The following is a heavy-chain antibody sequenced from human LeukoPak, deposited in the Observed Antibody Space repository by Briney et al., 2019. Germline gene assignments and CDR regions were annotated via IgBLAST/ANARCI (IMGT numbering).Heavy chain of an antibody. D-gene: IGHD3-9*01. CDR1: GFTFSSYS. J-gene: IGHJ6*04. CDR3: ARDQDTICGMDV. Sequence: GGSLRLSCAASGFTFSSYSMNWVRQAPGKGLEWVSSISSSSSYIYYADSVKGRFTISRDNAKNSLYLQMNSLRAEDTAVYYCARDQDTICGMDVWGKGTTVTVSS. CDR2: ISSSSSYI. V-gene: IGHV3-21*01.